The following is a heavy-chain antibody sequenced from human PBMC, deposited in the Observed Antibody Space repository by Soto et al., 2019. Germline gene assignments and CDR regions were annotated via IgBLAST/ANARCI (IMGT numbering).Heavy chain of an antibody. CDR3: TRPFDCSGDACYSGWYYYYGMDV. D-gene: IGHD2-15*01. CDR1: GFTFSGSA. Sequence: EVQLVESGGGSVQPGGSLKLSCGASGFTFSGSAMHWVRQASGKGLEWVGRIGIKANNYATAYAASVKGGFIISRDDSKNTAHLQMNSLKTEDTAVYYCTRPFDCSGDACYSGWYYYYGMDVWGQGTTVTVSS. V-gene: IGHV3-73*01. CDR2: IGIKANNYAT. J-gene: IGHJ6*02.